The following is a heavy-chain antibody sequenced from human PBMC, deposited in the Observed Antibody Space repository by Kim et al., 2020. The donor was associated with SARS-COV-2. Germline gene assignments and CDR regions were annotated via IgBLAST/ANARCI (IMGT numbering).Heavy chain of an antibody. CDR2: IIPIFGTA. V-gene: IGHV1-69*13. J-gene: IGHJ4*02. Sequence: SVKVSCKASGGTFSSYAISWVRQAPGQGLEWMGGIIPIFGTANYAQKFQGRVTITADESTSTAYMELSSLRSEDTAVYYCARALTYYYDSSGYYPDYWGQGTLVTVSS. CDR3: ARALTYYYDSSGYYPDY. CDR1: GGTFSSYA. D-gene: IGHD3-22*01.